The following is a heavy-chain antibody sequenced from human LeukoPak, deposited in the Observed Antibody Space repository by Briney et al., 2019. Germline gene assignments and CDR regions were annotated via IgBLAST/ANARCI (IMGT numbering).Heavy chain of an antibody. CDR3: ARGSSITIFGVVNFYYMDV. CDR1: GYTFTGYY. Sequence: ASVKVSCEASGYTFTGYYMQWVRQAPGQGVGWMGWINPNSGGTNYAQKFQGRVTMTRDTTISTAYMELSRLRSHDTAVYYCARGSSITIFGVVNFYYMDVWGRGTTVTVSS. CDR2: INPNSGGT. V-gene: IGHV1-2*02. J-gene: IGHJ6*03. D-gene: IGHD3-3*01.